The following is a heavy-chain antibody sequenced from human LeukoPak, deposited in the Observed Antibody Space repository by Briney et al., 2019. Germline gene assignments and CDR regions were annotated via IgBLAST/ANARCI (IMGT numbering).Heavy chain of an antibody. Sequence: SETLSLTCAVYVGSFSGYYWSWIRQPPGKGLEWIGEINHSGSTNYNPSLKSRVTISVDTSKNQFSLKLSSVTAADTAVYYCARAVKRITMVRGVRYYFDYWGQGTLVTVSS. V-gene: IGHV4-34*01. J-gene: IGHJ4*02. CDR1: VGSFSGYY. CDR3: ARAVKRITMVRGVRYYFDY. D-gene: IGHD3-10*01. CDR2: INHSGST.